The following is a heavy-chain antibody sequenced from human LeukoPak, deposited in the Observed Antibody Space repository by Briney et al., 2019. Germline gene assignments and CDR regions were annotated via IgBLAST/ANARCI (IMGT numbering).Heavy chain of an antibody. Sequence: PGGSLRLSCAASGFTFSSYSMNWVRQAPGKGLEWVSSISSSSSYIYYADSVKGRFTISRDNAKNSLYLQMNSLRAEDTAVYYCARDGEGIFPFQHWGQGTLVTVSS. D-gene: IGHD2-21*01. CDR2: ISSSSSYI. V-gene: IGHV3-21*01. CDR3: ARDGEGIFPFQH. CDR1: GFTFSSYS. J-gene: IGHJ1*01.